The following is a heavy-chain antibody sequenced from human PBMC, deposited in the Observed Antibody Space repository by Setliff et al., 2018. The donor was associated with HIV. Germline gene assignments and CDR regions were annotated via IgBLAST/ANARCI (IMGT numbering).Heavy chain of an antibody. J-gene: IGHJ4*02. V-gene: IGHV1-2*02. D-gene: IGHD2-8*01. CDR3: SRKLSNSFDY. CDR1: GGTFSSYA. CDR2: ISPSNGDS. Sequence: ASVKVSCKASGGTFSSYASSWVRQAPGQGLEWMAWISPSNGDSTIPQRFRGRVSMTRDTSINTAYLELSGLRSDDTAVYFCSRKLSNSFDYWGQGTLVTVSS.